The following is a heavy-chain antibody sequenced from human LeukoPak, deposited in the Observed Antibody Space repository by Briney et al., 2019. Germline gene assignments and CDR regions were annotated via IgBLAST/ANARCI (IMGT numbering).Heavy chain of an antibody. Sequence: PGASLRLSCAASGFTFSSYAMSWVRQAPGKGLEWVSAISGSGGSTYYADSVKGRFTISRDNSKNTLYLQMNSLKTEDTAVYYCTTDVDYDYVWGSYRSYPWGQGTLVTVSS. D-gene: IGHD3-16*02. CDR1: GFTFSSYA. J-gene: IGHJ5*02. CDR2: ISGSGGST. CDR3: TTDVDYDYVWGSYRSYP. V-gene: IGHV3-23*01.